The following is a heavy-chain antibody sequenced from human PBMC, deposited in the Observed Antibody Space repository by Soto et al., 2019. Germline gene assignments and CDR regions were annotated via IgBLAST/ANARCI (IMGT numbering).Heavy chain of an antibody. Sequence: GGSRRISCAPSGFTFSSYSMNWVRQAPGKGLEWVSSISSSSSYIYYADSVKGRFTISRDNAKNSLYLQMNSLRAEDTAVYYCARSTRGAPFFDYWGQGTLVTGSS. CDR2: ISSSSSYI. CDR3: ARSTRGAPFFDY. J-gene: IGHJ4*02. D-gene: IGHD3-16*01. V-gene: IGHV3-21*01. CDR1: GFTFSSYS.